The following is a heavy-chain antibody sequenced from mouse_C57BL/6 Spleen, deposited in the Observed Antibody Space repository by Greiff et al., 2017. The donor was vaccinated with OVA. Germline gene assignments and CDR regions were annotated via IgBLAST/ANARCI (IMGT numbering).Heavy chain of an antibody. CDR2: INPNNGGT. CDR1: GYTFTDYN. D-gene: IGHD1-1*01. CDR3: ARDYYYGNYFDY. J-gene: IGHJ2*01. V-gene: IGHV1-22*01. Sequence: VQLQQSGPELVKPGASVKMSCKASGYTFTDYNMHWVKQSHGKSLEWIGYINPNNGGTSSNQTFKGKATLTVNKSSSTAYMELRSLTAEESPDYYCARDYYYGNYFDYWGQGTTLTVSS.